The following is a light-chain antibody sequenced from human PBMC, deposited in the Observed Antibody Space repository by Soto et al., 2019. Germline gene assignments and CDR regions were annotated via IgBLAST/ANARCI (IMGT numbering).Light chain of an antibody. CDR1: QSVRSN. Sequence: EIVVTQSPATLSVSPGERATLSCRASQSVRSNLAWYQQKPGQAPRLLIYDASARATGIPARFSGSGSGTEFTLTISTLRSEDSAVYYCQQYNNWPYTFGQGTKLEIK. V-gene: IGKV3-15*01. CDR3: QQYNNWPYT. CDR2: DAS. J-gene: IGKJ2*01.